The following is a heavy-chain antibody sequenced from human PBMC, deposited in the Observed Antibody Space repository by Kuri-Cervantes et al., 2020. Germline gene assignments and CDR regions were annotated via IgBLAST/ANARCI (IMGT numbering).Heavy chain of an antibody. CDR1: GFTFSSYS. J-gene: IGHJ5*02. D-gene: IGHD6-13*01. CDR2: ISSSSSYI. V-gene: IGHV3-21*01. Sequence: GESLKISCAASGFTFSSYSMNWVRQAPGKGLEWVSSISSSSSYIYYADSVKGRFTVSRDNAKNSLYLQMNSLRAEDTAVYYRAVQGGIAAWGQGTLVTVSS. CDR3: AVQGGIAA.